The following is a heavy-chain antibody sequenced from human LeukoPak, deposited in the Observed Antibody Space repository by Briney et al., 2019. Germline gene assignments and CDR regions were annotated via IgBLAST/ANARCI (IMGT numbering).Heavy chain of an antibody. D-gene: IGHD2-15*01. J-gene: IGHJ4*02. Sequence: GGSLRLSCAASGFTFSTYAMNWVRQALGKGLEWVAVISNDGSNKYYADSVKGRFTISRDNSKNTLYLQMNSLRTEDTAVYYCARVAYVLASLDYWGQGTLVTVSS. V-gene: IGHV3-30-3*01. CDR2: ISNDGSNK. CDR1: GFTFSTYA. CDR3: ARVAYVLASLDY.